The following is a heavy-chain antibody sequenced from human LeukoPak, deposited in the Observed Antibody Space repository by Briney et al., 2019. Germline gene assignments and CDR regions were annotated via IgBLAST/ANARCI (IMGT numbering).Heavy chain of an antibody. V-gene: IGHV1-18*01. CDR2: ISAYNGNT. CDR1: GYTFTSYG. J-gene: IGHJ3*02. CDR3: ARDPCQGGICYLLDDAFDI. Sequence: GASVKVSCKASGYTFTSYGISWVRQAPGQGLEWMGWISAYNGNTNYAQKLQGRVTMTTDTSTSTAYMELRSLRSDDTAVYYCARDPCQGGICYLLDDAFDIWGQGTMVTVSS. D-gene: IGHD2-15*01.